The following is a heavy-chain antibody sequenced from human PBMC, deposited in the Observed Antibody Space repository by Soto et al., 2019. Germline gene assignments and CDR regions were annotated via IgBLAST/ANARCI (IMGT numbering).Heavy chain of an antibody. J-gene: IGHJ4*02. V-gene: IGHV4-61*08. Sequence: SETLSLTCAVSGGSISSGGYSWSWIRQPPGKGLEWIGYIYYSGSTNYNPSLKSRVTISVDTSKNQFSLKLSSVTAADTAVYYCARATLDYEALSYWGQGTLVTVSS. CDR1: GGSISSGGYS. D-gene: IGHD3-16*01. CDR3: ARATLDYEALSY. CDR2: IYYSGST.